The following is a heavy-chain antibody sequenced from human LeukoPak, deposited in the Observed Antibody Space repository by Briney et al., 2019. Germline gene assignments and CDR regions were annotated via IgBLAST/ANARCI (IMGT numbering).Heavy chain of an antibody. Sequence: GGSLRLSCAASGFTFSSYAMHWVRKAPGKGLEWVEVISYDGSNKYYADSVKGRFTISRDNSKNTQYRQMNSLRAEDTAVYYCAREFESIAGSQLDYWGQGTLVTVSS. J-gene: IGHJ4*02. CDR2: ISYDGSNK. CDR1: GFTFSSYA. V-gene: IGHV3-30*04. D-gene: IGHD6-6*01. CDR3: AREFESIAGSQLDY.